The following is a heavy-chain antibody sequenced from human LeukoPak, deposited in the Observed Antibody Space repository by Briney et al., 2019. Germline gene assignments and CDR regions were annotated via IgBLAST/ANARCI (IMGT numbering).Heavy chain of an antibody. J-gene: IGHJ4*02. Sequence: SETLSPTCTVSGGSISSYYWSWIRQPPGKGLEWIGYIYYSGSTNYNPSLKSRVTISVDTSKNQFSLKLSSVTAADTAVYYCARAPSRWLVFDYWGQGTLVTVSS. V-gene: IGHV4-59*01. CDR3: ARAPSRWLVFDY. D-gene: IGHD6-19*01. CDR1: GGSISSYY. CDR2: IYYSGST.